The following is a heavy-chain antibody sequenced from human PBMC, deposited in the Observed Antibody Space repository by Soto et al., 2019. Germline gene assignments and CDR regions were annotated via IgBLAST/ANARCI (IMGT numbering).Heavy chain of an antibody. J-gene: IGHJ4*02. Sequence: GASVKVSCKGSGYTFNTYGISWVRQAPGQGLEWMGWISTYNGNANYAQKVQGRVTMTTDTSTSTVHMELRSLRSDDTAVYYCARSRHQCLIDSADYWGQRSLVPVSS. D-gene: IGHD6-19*01. CDR1: GYTFNTYG. CDR3: ARSRHQCLIDSADY. V-gene: IGHV1-18*01. CDR2: ISTYNGNA.